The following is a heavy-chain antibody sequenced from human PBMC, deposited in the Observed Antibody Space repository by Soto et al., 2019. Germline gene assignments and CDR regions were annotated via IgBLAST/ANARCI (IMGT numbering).Heavy chain of an antibody. J-gene: IGHJ2*01. Sequence: PSETLSLTCAVYGGSFSGYYWSWIRQPPGKGLEWIGEINHSGSTNYNPSLKTRVTISVDTSENQFSLRLSSVTAADTAVYYCARAFAGFGAYWYFDLWGRGTLVTVSS. CDR3: ARAFAGFGAYWYFDL. D-gene: IGHD3-16*01. CDR1: GGSFSGYY. V-gene: IGHV4-34*01. CDR2: INHSGST.